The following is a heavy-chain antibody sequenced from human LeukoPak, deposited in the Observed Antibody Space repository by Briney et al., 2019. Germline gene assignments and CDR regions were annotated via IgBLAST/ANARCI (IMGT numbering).Heavy chain of an antibody. V-gene: IGHV3-23*01. D-gene: IGHD3-22*01. CDR2: ISNNGGYT. J-gene: IGHJ3*02. Sequence: GGSLRLSCAASGFTFSSSAMSWVRQAPGKGLEWVSAISNNGGYTYYVDSVQGRFTISRDNSKSTLCLQMNSLKAEDTAVYYLANLPKGGGTYYYDSSGYFRAFDIWGQGTMVTVSS. CDR3: ANLPKGGGTYYYDSSGYFRAFDI. CDR1: GFTFSSSA.